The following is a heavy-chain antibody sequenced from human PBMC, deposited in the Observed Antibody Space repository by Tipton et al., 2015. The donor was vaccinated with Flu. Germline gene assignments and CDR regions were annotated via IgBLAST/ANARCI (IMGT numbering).Heavy chain of an antibody. CDR2: IKQDGSEK. D-gene: IGHD1-26*01. Sequence: GSLRLSCAASGFTLSTYWMSWVRQTPGKGLEWVANIKQDGSEKHYVDSVKGRFTISRDNAKNSLYLQMNSLRAEDTAVYYCTGGPSVGALWGQGTLVTVSS. CDR1: GFTLSTYW. V-gene: IGHV3-7*01. CDR3: TGGPSVGAL. J-gene: IGHJ4*02.